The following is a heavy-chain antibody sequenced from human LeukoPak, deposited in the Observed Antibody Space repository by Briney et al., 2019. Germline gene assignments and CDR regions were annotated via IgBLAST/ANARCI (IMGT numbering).Heavy chain of an antibody. CDR2: IYYSGST. J-gene: IGHJ5*02. Sequence: PSETLSLTCTVSGGSISSGGYYWSWIRQHPGKGLERIGYIYYSGSTYSSPSLKSRVTISVDTSKNQFSLNLSSVTAADTAVYYCARYCSSTNCYKGGFDPWGQGTLVTVSS. D-gene: IGHD2-2*02. V-gene: IGHV4-31*03. CDR1: GGSISSGGYY. CDR3: ARYCSSTNCYKGGFDP.